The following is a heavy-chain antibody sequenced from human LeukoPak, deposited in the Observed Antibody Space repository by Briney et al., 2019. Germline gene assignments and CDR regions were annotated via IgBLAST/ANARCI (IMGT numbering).Heavy chain of an antibody. Sequence: GGSLRLSCAASGFTVSSNYMSWVRQAPGKGLEWVSVTYSGGSTYYADSVKGRFTISRDNSKNTLYLQMNSLRAEDTAVYYCARSGAFNYGMDVWGQGTTVTASS. CDR3: ARSGAFNYGMDV. V-gene: IGHV3-53*01. D-gene: IGHD1-26*01. CDR2: TYSGGST. CDR1: GFTVSSNY. J-gene: IGHJ6*02.